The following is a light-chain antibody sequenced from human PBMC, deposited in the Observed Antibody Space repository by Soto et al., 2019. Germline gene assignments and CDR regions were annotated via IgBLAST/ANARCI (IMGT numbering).Light chain of an antibody. V-gene: IGKV1-39*01. CDR2: DTF. CDR1: ESIRNE. Sequence: DMQITQSPSSLSASLGDRVTITCRPSESIRNELNWFQQRPGKAPRLLIYDTFTLQSGVPSRFSGSVSGTEFSLTISSLQAGHFAIYYCQQSFTTPWTFGQGTKVDIK. J-gene: IGKJ1*01. CDR3: QQSFTTPWT.